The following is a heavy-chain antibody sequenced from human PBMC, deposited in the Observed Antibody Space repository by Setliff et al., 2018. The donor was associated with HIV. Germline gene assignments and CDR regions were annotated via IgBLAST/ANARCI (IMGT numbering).Heavy chain of an antibody. CDR1: GGFFSGYY. Sequence: SETLSLTCAVYGGFFSGYYWSWIRQPPGKGLEWIGESIHSGSTNYNPSLKSRVTISVDTSKNQFSLKLSSVTAADTAVYSCAALTISAVGLYSFDHWGQGTLVTVSS. D-gene: IGHD6-13*01. CDR3: AALTISAVGLYSFDH. CDR2: SIHSGST. V-gene: IGHV4-34*12. J-gene: IGHJ4*02.